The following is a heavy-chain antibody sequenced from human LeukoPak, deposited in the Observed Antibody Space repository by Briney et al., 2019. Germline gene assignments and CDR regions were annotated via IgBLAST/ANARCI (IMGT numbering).Heavy chain of an antibody. CDR2: INPNSGGT. J-gene: IGHJ4*02. CDR3: ARGDMVATFKTVPFDY. Sequence: GASVKVSCKASGYTFTGYYMHWVRQAPGQGLEWMGRINPNSGGTNYAQKFQGRVTMTRDTSMSTAHMELSRLRSDDTAVYYCARGDMVATFKTVPFDYWGQGTLVTVSS. V-gene: IGHV1-2*06. CDR1: GYTFTGYY. D-gene: IGHD5-12*01.